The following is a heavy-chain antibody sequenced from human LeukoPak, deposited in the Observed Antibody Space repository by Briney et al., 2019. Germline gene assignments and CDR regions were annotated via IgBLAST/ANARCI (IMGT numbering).Heavy chain of an antibody. CDR1: GFTFSSYG. V-gene: IGHV3-30*02. Sequence: GGSLRLSCAASGFTFSSYGMHWVRQAPGKGLEWVAFIRYDGSNKYYADSVRGRFTISRDNSKNTLYLQMNSLRAEDTAVYYCAKDYGSGSYFDYWGKGTLVTVSS. D-gene: IGHD3-10*01. CDR3: AKDYGSGSYFDY. J-gene: IGHJ4*02. CDR2: IRYDGSNK.